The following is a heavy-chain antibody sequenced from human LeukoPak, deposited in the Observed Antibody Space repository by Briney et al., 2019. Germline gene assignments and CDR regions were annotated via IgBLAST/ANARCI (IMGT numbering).Heavy chain of an antibody. CDR1: GGSFSGYY. Sequence: SETLSLTCAVYGGSFSGYYWSWIRQPPGKGLEWIGEINHSGSTNYNPSLKSRVTVSVDTSKNQFSLKLSSVTAADTAVYYCARGNRRMVWGVIRTGFDPWGQGTLVTVSS. V-gene: IGHV4-34*01. CDR2: INHSGST. CDR3: ARGNRRMVWGVIRTGFDP. J-gene: IGHJ5*02. D-gene: IGHD3-10*01.